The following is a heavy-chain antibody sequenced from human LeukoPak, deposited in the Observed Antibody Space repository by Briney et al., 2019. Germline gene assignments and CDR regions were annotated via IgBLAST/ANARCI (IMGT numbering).Heavy chain of an antibody. J-gene: IGHJ4*02. V-gene: IGHV4-31*11. CDR3: ARVNYGSATKEDY. CDR2: IYYSGSA. D-gene: IGHD3-10*01. Sequence: SETLSLTCAVSGGSTSSGGYSWSWIRQPPGKGLEWIGYIYYSGSAYYNPSLKSRVTISVDTSENQFSLKLSSVTAADTAVYYCARVNYGSATKEDYWGQGTLVTVSS. CDR1: GGSTSSGGYS.